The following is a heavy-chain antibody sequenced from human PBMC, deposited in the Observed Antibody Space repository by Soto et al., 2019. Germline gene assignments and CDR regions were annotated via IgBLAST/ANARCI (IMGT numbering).Heavy chain of an antibody. CDR3: ARRSVVGFDP. V-gene: IGHV1-3*01. CDR1: GYTFTSYA. D-gene: IGHD2-15*01. Sequence: QVQLVQSGAEVKKPGASVKVSCKASGYTFTSYAMHWVRQAPGQRLEWMGWINAGNGTTKYSQKFQGRVTITRDTSASTAYMELSSLRSEDTAVYYCARRSVVGFDPWGQGTLVTVSS. J-gene: IGHJ5*02. CDR2: INAGNGTT.